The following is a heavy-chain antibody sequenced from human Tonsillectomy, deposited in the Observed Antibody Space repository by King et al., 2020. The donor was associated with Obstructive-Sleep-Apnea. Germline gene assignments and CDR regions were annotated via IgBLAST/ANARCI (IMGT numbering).Heavy chain of an antibody. J-gene: IGHJ3*02. D-gene: IGHD3-10*01. CDR3: ATSRFISAFDI. CDR2: INQDGSGE. Sequence: VQLVESGGGLVQPGGSLRLSCAASGYTFSNYWMTWVRQAPGKGLEWVANINQDGSGEYYGDSAKGRFTISRDNAKNSLFLQMTSLRAEDTAIYYCATSRFISAFDIWGQGTMVTVSS. CDR1: GYTFSNYW. V-gene: IGHV3-7*03.